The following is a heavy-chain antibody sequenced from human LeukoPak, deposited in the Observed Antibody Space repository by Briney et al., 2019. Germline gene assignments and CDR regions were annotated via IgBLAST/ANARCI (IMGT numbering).Heavy chain of an antibody. CDR2: IYTSGST. J-gene: IGHJ4*02. CDR3: ARDHHEQPAKKVLRYFDWLTSPDDFYYFDY. V-gene: IGHV4-4*07. Sequence: SETLSLTCSVSGDSITRNSHYWSWIRQPAGKGLEWIGRIYTSGSTNYNPSLKSRVTMSVDTSKNQFSLKLSSVTAADTAVYYCARDHHEQPAKKVLRYFDWLTSPDDFYYFDYWGQGTLVTVSS. CDR1: GDSITRNSHY. D-gene: IGHD3-9*01.